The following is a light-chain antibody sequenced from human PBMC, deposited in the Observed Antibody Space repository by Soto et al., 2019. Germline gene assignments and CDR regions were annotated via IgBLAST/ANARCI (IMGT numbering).Light chain of an antibody. J-gene: IGKJ1*01. CDR1: QTVGSNY. CDR2: GAS. Sequence: EIVLTQSPGALSLSPGERATLSCRASQTVGSNYLGWYQQKPGQAPRLLIYGASNRATGIPDRFSGSGSGKDFTLTISRLEPEGFAVYYCQEYGSSRTFGKGTKVEIK. V-gene: IGKV3-20*01. CDR3: QEYGSSRT.